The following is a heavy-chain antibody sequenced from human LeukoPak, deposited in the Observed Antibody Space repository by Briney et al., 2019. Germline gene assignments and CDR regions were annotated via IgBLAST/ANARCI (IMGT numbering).Heavy chain of an antibody. V-gene: IGHV4-30-2*01. CDR1: GGSISSGNYS. D-gene: IGHD3-3*01. Sequence: SQTLSLTCAVSGGSISSGNYSWSWIRQPPGKGLEWIGYIYRSGSTYYNPSLRSRVTFSVDRSKNQFSLRLSSVTAADTAVYYCARVEVGDLLAFDIWGQGTMVTVSS. CDR2: IYRSGST. J-gene: IGHJ3*02. CDR3: ARVEVGDLLAFDI.